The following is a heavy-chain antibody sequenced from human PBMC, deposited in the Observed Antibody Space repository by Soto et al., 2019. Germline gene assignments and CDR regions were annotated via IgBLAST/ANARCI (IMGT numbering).Heavy chain of an antibody. CDR1: GGSISTYY. CDR2: IYYGGSA. V-gene: IGHV4-59*08. Sequence: QVQLRESGPGLVKPSETLSLTCTVSGGSISTYYWSWIRQPPGKGLEWSGYIYYGGSADYNTSLRSRVTISVDTSKKQCSLKLSSVTAADTAVYYCARGGHCANGVCSALDYWGQGTLVTVSS. D-gene: IGHD2-8*01. J-gene: IGHJ4*02. CDR3: ARGGHCANGVCSALDY.